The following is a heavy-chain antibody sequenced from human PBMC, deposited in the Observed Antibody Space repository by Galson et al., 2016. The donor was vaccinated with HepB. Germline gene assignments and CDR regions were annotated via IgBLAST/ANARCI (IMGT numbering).Heavy chain of an antibody. J-gene: IGHJ4*02. D-gene: IGHD2-21*02. CDR1: GGSISGHY. CDR2: IYYTGSS. Sequence: SETLSLTCGVSGGSISGHYWSWIRQPPGKGLEWVGYIYYTGSSTYKPSLKSRVTFSVDTSKNQVSLKLSSVTAADTALYYCARWAYCGGNCYPNYFDSWGQGTLVTVSS. V-gene: IGHV4-59*11. CDR3: ARWAYCGGNCYPNYFDS.